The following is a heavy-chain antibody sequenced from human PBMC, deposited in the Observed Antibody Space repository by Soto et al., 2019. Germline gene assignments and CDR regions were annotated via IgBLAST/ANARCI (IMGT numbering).Heavy chain of an antibody. Sequence: QVQLVESGGGVVQPGRSLRLSCAASGFTFSSYGMHWVRQAPGKGLEWVAVIWYDGSNKYYADSVKGRFTISRDNSKNTLYLQMNSLRAEDTAVYYCARDPGDPTPYYMDVWGKGTTVTVSS. V-gene: IGHV3-33*01. CDR3: ARDPGDPTPYYMDV. CDR1: GFTFSSYG. J-gene: IGHJ6*03. CDR2: IWYDGSNK.